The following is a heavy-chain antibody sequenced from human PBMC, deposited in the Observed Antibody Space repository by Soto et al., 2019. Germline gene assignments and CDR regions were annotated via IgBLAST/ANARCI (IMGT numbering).Heavy chain of an antibody. D-gene: IGHD2-15*01. V-gene: IGHV2-26*01. Sequence: QVTLKESGPVLVKPTETLTLTCTVSGFSLSNARMGVSWIRQPPGKALEWLAHIYSNDEKSYSTSLKSRLTISKDTSKSQVVLTMTNMDPVDTATYYCARRMAGVTPYYYYYYGMDVWGQGTTVTVSS. CDR2: IYSNDEK. J-gene: IGHJ6*02. CDR3: ARRMAGVTPYYYYYYGMDV. CDR1: GFSLSNARMG.